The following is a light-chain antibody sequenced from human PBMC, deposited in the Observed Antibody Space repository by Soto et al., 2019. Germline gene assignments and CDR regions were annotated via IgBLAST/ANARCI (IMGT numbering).Light chain of an antibody. CDR3: QQYNKWPLIT. Sequence: EIVMTQSPGTLALSPGERATLSCRASQSVSSRLAWYQQKPGQAPRLLISGASSRATGIPARFSGSGSGTDFTLTISSLQSEDFALYYCQQYNKWPLITFGQGTRLEIK. J-gene: IGKJ5*01. V-gene: IGKV3D-15*01. CDR1: QSVSSR. CDR2: GAS.